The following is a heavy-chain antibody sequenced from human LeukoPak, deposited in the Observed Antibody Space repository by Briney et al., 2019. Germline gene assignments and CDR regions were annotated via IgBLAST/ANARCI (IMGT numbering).Heavy chain of an antibody. CDR3: ASGWLTQDDS. Sequence: SETLSPTCAVYGGSFSGYFWTWIRQPPGEGLEWIGEINHSGSTNYNPSLKSRVTISADTSKSQFSLRLGSVTAADTAVYYCASGWLTQDDSWGQGTLVTVSS. CDR1: GGSFSGYF. J-gene: IGHJ4*02. CDR2: INHSGST. D-gene: IGHD3-9*01. V-gene: IGHV4-34*01.